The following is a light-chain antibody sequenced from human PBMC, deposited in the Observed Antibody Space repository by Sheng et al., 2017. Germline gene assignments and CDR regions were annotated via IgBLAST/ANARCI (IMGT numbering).Light chain of an antibody. CDR3: QSYDSSNQV. CDR1: SGSIASNY. CDR2: EDN. J-gene: IGLJ2*01. V-gene: IGLV6-57*01. Sequence: NFMLTQPHSVSESPGKTVTISCTRSSGSIASNYVQWYQQRPGSSPTTVIYEDNQRPSGVPPDRFXGSIDSSSNSASLTISGLKTEDEADYYCQSYDSSNQVFGGGTKLTVL.